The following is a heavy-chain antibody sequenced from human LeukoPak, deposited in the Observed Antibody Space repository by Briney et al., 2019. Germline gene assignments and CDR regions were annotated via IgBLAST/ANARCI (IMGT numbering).Heavy chain of an antibody. J-gene: IGHJ5*02. V-gene: IGHV3-21*01. CDR2: ISSSSSYI. CDR3: AKPHYYYYDSSWFDP. D-gene: IGHD3-22*01. Sequence: GGSLRLSCAASGFTFSSYSMNWVRQAPGKGLEWVSSISSSSSYIYYADSVKGRFTISRDNAKNSLYLQMNSLRAEDTAVYYCAKPHYYYYDSSWFDPWGQGTLVTVSS. CDR1: GFTFSSYS.